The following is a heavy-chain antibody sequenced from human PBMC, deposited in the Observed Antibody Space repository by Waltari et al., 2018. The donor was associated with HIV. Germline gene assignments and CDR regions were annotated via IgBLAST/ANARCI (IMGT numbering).Heavy chain of an antibody. J-gene: IGHJ4*02. CDR2: INSEGRRR. Sequence: EVQPVESGGGLVQPGGSLRLRCSASGPASPSFRLHWVRKVAGKGLVWVSGINSEGRRRTYADSLRGRFTISRDNAKNTLFLQMNSLRVEDTALYYCARSLHYYGSGRFDFWGQGTLVAVSS. CDR3: ARSLHYYGSGRFDF. V-gene: IGHV3-74*03. CDR1: GPASPSFR. D-gene: IGHD3-10*01.